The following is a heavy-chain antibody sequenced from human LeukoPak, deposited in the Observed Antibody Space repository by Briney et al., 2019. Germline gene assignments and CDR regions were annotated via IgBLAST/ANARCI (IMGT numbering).Heavy chain of an antibody. CDR3: ARGTNDYTFDY. D-gene: IGHD4-11*01. J-gene: IGHJ4*02. CDR1: GYSISNGYY. V-gene: IGHV4-38-2*01. CDR2: IYHSEST. Sequence: SETLSLTCAVSGYSISNGYYWGWIRQPPGKGLEWIGSIYHSESTSYYPYLKSRVSISVDTSKNHFSLKVSSVTAADAAVYFCARGTNDYTFDYWGQGTLVTVSS.